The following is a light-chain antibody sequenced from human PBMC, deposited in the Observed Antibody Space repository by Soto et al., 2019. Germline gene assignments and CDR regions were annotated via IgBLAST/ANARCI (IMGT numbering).Light chain of an antibody. CDR1: QDISNY. CDR2: AAS. J-gene: IGKJ5*01. V-gene: IGKV1-39*01. Sequence: DIQMTQSPSSLSASVGDIVTITFRASQDISNYLNWYQQKPGKAPQLLIYAASSFHSGVPSRFSPSGSGTDFTLTISSLQPEDFATYYCQQRNSYPITFGQGTRLEIK. CDR3: QQRNSYPIT.